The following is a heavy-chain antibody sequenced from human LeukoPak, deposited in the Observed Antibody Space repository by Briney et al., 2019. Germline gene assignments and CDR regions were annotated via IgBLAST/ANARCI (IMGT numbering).Heavy chain of an antibody. CDR2: INHSGST. V-gene: IGHV4-34*01. D-gene: IGHD6-19*01. CDR1: GGSFSGYY. CDR3: ARQDSSGWLEYDAFDI. Sequence: PSETLSLTCAVYGGSFSGYYWSWIRQPPGKGLESIGEINHSGSTNYNPSLKSRVTISVDTSKNQFSLKLSSVTAADTAVYYCARQDSSGWLEYDAFDIWGQGTMVTVSS. J-gene: IGHJ3*02.